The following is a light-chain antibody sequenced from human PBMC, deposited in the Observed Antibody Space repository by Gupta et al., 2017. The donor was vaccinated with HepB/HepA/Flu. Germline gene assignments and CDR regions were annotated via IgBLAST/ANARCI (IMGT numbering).Light chain of an antibody. CDR3: QQYYTTPVT. V-gene: IGKV4-1*01. CDR2: WAS. Sequence: DIVMTQSPDSLAVSLGEGATINCKSSQSVIYSSNNKNYLAWYQQKPGQPPKLLIYWASTRESGVPDRFSGSGSGTDFTLTISSLQAEDVAVYYCQQYYTTPVTFGGGTKVEIK. J-gene: IGKJ4*01. CDR1: QSVIYSSNNKNY.